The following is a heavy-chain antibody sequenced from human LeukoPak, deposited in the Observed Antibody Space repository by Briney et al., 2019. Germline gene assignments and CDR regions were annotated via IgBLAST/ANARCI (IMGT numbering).Heavy chain of an antibody. D-gene: IGHD4-17*01. CDR2: IYYSGST. V-gene: IGHV4-59*01. J-gene: IGHJ4*02. Sequence: SETLSLTCTVSGGSLSSYYWSWIRQPPGKGLEWIGYIYYSGSTNYNPSLKSRVTISVDTSKNQFSLKLSSVTAADAAVYYCAREATDYGDYPYYFDYWGQGTLVTVSS. CDR1: GGSLSSYY. CDR3: AREATDYGDYPYYFDY.